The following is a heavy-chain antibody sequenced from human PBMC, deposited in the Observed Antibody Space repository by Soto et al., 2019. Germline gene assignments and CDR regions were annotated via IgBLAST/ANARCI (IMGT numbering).Heavy chain of an antibody. CDR2: IIPIFGTA. D-gene: IGHD2-21*02. CDR1: GGTFSSYA. CDR3: ARPIGGVVTAIEGGDAFDI. J-gene: IGHJ3*02. V-gene: IGHV1-69*13. Sequence: SVKVSCKASGGTFSSYAISWVRQAPGQGLEWMGGIIPIFGTANYAQKFQGRVTITADESTSTAYMELSSLRSEDTAAYYCARPIGGVVTAIEGGDAFDIWG.